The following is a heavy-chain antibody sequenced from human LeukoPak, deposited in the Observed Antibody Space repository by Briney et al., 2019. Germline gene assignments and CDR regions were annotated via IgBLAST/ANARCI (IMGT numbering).Heavy chain of an antibody. D-gene: IGHD6-13*01. J-gene: IGHJ4*02. CDR2: ISAYNGNT. Sequence: ASVKVSCKASGYTFTSYGISWVRQAPGQGLEWMGWISAYNGNTNYAQKLQGRVTMTTDTSTSTAYMELRSLRSDDTAVYYCARRPRGAAAGPDGDWGQGTLVTVSS. CDR1: GYTFTSYG. CDR3: ARRPRGAAAGPDGD. V-gene: IGHV1-18*01.